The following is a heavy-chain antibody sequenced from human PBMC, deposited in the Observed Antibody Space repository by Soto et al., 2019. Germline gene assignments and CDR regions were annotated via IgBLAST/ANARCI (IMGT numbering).Heavy chain of an antibody. Sequence: QVQLVQSGAEVKKPGASVKVSCKASGYTFTSYGISWVRQAPGQGLEWMGWISAYNGNTNYAQKLQGRVTMTTDTSTSTADMEVRSLRSDDTAVYYCAKDYGESAYYYGMDVWGQGTTVTVSS. D-gene: IGHD4-17*01. V-gene: IGHV1-18*01. CDR2: ISAYNGNT. J-gene: IGHJ6*02. CDR1: GYTFTSYG. CDR3: AKDYGESAYYYGMDV.